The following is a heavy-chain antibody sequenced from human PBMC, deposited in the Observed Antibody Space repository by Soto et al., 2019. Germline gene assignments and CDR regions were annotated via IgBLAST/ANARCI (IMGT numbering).Heavy chain of an antibody. Sequence: EVQLVESGGGLVQPGGSLRLSCVASGFTFGEYWMTWVRQAPGKGLEWVANIGREGSPQNYADSVKGRFAVSRDNAQKTLFLQMNSLTAEDTAMYYCARDPDIVVMTTSYDVNDLWGQGTMVTVSS. CDR1: GFTFGEYW. CDR2: IGREGSPQ. J-gene: IGHJ3*01. D-gene: IGHD2-21*02. CDR3: ARDPDIVVMTTSYDVNDL. V-gene: IGHV3-7*04.